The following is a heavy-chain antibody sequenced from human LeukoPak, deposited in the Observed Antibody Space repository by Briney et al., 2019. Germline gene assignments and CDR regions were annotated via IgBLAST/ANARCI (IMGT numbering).Heavy chain of an antibody. CDR2: IYYSGST. Sequence: SETLSLTCTVSGGSISSSSYYWGWIRQPPGKGLEWIGSIYYSGSTYYNPSLKSRVTISVDTSKNQFSLKLSSVTAADTAVYYCARGGQQLTRGGFDPWGQGTLVTVSS. J-gene: IGHJ5*02. CDR3: ARGGQQLTRGGFDP. V-gene: IGHV4-39*01. CDR1: GGSISSSSYY. D-gene: IGHD6-13*01.